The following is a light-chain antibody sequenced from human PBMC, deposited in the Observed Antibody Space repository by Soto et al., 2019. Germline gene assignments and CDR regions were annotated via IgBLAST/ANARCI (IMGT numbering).Light chain of an antibody. CDR3: SSYTRTSTLYV. Sequence: QSVLTQPASVSGSPGQSITISCTGTSSDIGGYNYVSWYQQLPGKVPKLIIYDVSNRPSGVSDRFSGSKSGNAASLTISGLQAEDEADYYCSSYTRTSTLYVFGTGTKLTVL. J-gene: IGLJ1*01. V-gene: IGLV2-14*03. CDR1: SSDIGGYNY. CDR2: DVS.